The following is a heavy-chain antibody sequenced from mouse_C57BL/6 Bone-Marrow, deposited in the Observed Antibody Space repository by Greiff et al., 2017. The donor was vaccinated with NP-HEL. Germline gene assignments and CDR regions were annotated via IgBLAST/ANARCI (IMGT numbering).Heavy chain of an antibody. CDR2: IFPGSGST. Sequence: VHLVESGPELVKPGASVKISCKASGYTFTDYYINWVKQRPGQGLEWIGWIFPGSGSTYYNEKFKGKATLTVDKSSSTAYMLLSSLTSEDSAVYFCARGITTVVGYFDVWGTGTTVTVSS. D-gene: IGHD1-1*01. CDR1: GYTFTDYY. V-gene: IGHV1-75*01. J-gene: IGHJ1*03. CDR3: ARGITTVVGYFDV.